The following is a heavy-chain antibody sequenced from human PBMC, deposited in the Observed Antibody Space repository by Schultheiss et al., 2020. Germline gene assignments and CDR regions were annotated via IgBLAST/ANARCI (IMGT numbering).Heavy chain of an antibody. V-gene: IGHV3-53*01. J-gene: IGHJ6*02. Sequence: GGSLRLSCAASGFTVSSNYMSWVRQAPGKGLEWVSAISGSGGSTYYADSVKGRFTISRDNSKNTLYLQMNSLRAEDTAVYYCAREGVPAATPHYYYGMDVRGQGTTVTVSS. CDR1: GFTVSSNY. CDR2: ISGSGGST. CDR3: AREGVPAATPHYYYGMDV. D-gene: IGHD2-2*01.